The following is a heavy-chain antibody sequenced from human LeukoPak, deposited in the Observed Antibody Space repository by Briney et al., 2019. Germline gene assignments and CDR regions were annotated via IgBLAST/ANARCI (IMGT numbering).Heavy chain of an antibody. D-gene: IGHD2-15*01. CDR2: MNPNSGNT. J-gene: IGHJ5*02. CDR1: GYTFTSYD. V-gene: IGHV1-8*01. CDR3: ARVGYFSPWFDP. Sequence: GASVEVSCKASGYTFTSYDINWVRQATGQGLEWMGWMNPNSGNTGYAQKFQGRVTMTRNTSISTAYMELSSLRSEDTAVYYCARVGYFSPWFDPWGQGTLVTVSS.